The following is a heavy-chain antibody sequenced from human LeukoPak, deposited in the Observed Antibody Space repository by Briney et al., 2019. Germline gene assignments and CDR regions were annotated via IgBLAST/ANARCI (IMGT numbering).Heavy chain of an antibody. V-gene: IGHV3-23*01. J-gene: IGHJ4*02. CDR1: GFTFDDYG. CDR2: ISGSGGST. CDR3: AKENLVFTAINFDY. D-gene: IGHD2-21*02. Sequence: GGSLRLSCAASGFTFDDYGMSWVRQAPGKGLEWVSAISGSGGSTYYVDSVKGRFTISRDNSKNTVYLQMNSLRAEDTAVYYCAKENLVFTAINFDYWGQGALVTVSS.